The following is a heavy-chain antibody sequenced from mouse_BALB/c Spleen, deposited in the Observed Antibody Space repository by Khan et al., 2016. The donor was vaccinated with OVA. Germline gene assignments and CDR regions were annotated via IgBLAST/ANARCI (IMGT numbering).Heavy chain of an antibody. V-gene: IGHV9-3-1*01. CDR2: INTYTGEP. Sequence: QIQLVQSGPELKKPGETVKISCKASGYTFTNYGMNWVKQAPGKDLKWMGWINTYTGEPTYADDFKGRFAFSLETSASTAYLQINNLKNEDTATYFWARMGIYYYVSSQISSYYYAMDYWGQGTTVTVSS. J-gene: IGHJ4*01. CDR1: GYTFTNYG. D-gene: IGHD1-1*01. CDR3: ARMGIYYYVSSQISSYYYAMDY.